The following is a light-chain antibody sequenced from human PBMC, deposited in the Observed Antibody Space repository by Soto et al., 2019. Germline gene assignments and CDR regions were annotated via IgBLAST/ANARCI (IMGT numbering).Light chain of an antibody. CDR2: KDR. Sequence: SYELTQPPSVSVSPGQTASITCSGDKLGNKYACWYQQKPGQAPMLVIYKDRKRPSGIPERFSGSNSGNTATLTISGTQAMDEADYYCQVWDTSTRVFGGGTKLPS. J-gene: IGLJ3*02. V-gene: IGLV3-1*01. CDR3: QVWDTSTRV. CDR1: KLGNKY.